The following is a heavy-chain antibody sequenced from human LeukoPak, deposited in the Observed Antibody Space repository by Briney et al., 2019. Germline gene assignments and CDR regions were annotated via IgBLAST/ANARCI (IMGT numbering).Heavy chain of an antibody. Sequence: PSETLSLTCAVSDYPITTDYYWGWIRQPPGKGLEWIGSIYHTGSTYYNPSLQSRVTVSVDTSRNYFSLKLTSVTAADTAVYYCARSRQLVRSLDYWGQGTLVTVSS. J-gene: IGHJ4*02. CDR2: IYHTGST. V-gene: IGHV4-38-2*01. D-gene: IGHD6-6*01. CDR3: ARSRQLVRSLDY. CDR1: DYPITTDYY.